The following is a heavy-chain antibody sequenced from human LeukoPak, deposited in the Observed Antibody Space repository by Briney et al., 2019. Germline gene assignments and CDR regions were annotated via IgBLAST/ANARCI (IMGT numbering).Heavy chain of an antibody. D-gene: IGHD3-22*01. J-gene: IGHJ4*02. CDR2: IYYSGST. CDR1: GGSISSYY. Sequence: SETLSLTCTVSGGSISSYYWSWIRQPPGKGLEWIGYIYYSGSTNYNPSLKSRVTISVDTSKNQFSLKLSSVTAADTAVYYCARGEVITGGYFDYWGQGTLVTVSS. CDR3: ARGEVITGGYFDY. V-gene: IGHV4-59*12.